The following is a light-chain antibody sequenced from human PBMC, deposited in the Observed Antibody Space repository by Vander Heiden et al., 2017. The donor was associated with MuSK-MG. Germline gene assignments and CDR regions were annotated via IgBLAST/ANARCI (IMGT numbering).Light chain of an antibody. CDR3: QSYDSSLSGWV. V-gene: IGLV1-40*01. CDR2: GNS. Sequence: QSVLTQPPSVSGAPVQRVTISCTGSSSNIGAGYDVHWYQQLPGTAPKLLIYGNSNRPSGVPDRFSGSKSGTSASLAITGLQAEDEADYYCQSYDSSLSGWVFGGGTKLTVL. J-gene: IGLJ3*02. CDR1: SSNIGAGYD.